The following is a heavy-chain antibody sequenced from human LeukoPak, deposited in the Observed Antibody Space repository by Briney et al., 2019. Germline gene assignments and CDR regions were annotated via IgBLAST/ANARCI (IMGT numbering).Heavy chain of an antibody. CDR3: ARSFPGTYGGLHYFDF. CDR1: GDSISFYS. J-gene: IGHJ4*02. V-gene: IGHV4-59*01. D-gene: IGHD3-10*01. CDR2: ISYSGST. Sequence: PSETLSLTCTVSGDSISFYSWNWIRQPPGKGLEWIGDISYSGSTNYNPSLKSRVTMSLDTTKNQYSLKLSSVTAADTAVYYCARSFPGTYGGLHYFDFWGQGTLVTVSS.